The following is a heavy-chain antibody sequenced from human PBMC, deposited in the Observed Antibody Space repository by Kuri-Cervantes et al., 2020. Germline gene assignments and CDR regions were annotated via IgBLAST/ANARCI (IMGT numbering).Heavy chain of an antibody. V-gene: IGHV1-3*01. CDR3: ARSPVYYDSSGYYYDAFDI. CDR2: INAGNGNT. D-gene: IGHD3-22*01. J-gene: IGHJ3*02. Sequence: ASVKVSCKASGYTFTSYAMHWVRQAPGQRLEWMGWINAGNGNTKYSQKFQGRVTITTDESTSTAYMELSSLRSEDTAVYYCARSPVYYDSSGYYYDAFDIWGQGTMVTVSS. CDR1: GYTFTSYA.